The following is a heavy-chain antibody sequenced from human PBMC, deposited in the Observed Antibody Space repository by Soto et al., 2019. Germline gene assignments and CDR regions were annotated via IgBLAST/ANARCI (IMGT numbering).Heavy chain of an antibody. Sequence: ASVKVYCTASGYTFTSYDINWVRQATGQGLEWMGRMNPNSGNTGYAQKFQGRVTMTRNTSISTAYMELSSLRSEDTAVYYCARAMRGRECSGGRCYYAMDGWGQGTTVTVSS. V-gene: IGHV1-8*01. CDR2: MNPNSGNT. CDR1: GYTFTSYD. D-gene: IGHD2-15*01. J-gene: IGHJ6*02. CDR3: ARAMRGRECSGGRCYYAMDG.